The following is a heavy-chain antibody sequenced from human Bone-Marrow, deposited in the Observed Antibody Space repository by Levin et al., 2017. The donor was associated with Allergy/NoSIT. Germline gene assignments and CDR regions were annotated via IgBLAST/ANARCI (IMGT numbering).Heavy chain of an antibody. CDR1: GASFSNSY. CDR3: ARGGYLDY. J-gene: IGHJ4*02. Sequence: SQTLSLTCTLYGASFSNSYFSWIRPTPGKGLEWIGEVNHSGTTNYNPSLKRRVTISVDTSKNQISLRLSSVTAADTAVYYCARGGYLDYWGQGTLVTVSS. CDR2: VNHSGTT. V-gene: IGHV4-34*01.